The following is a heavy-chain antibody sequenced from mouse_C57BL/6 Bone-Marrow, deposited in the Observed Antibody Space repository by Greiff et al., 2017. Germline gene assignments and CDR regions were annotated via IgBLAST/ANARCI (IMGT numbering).Heavy chain of an antibody. CDR2: INPSSGYT. CDR1: GYTFTSYW. V-gene: IGHV1-7*01. D-gene: IGHD1-1*01. CDR3: ARGHYYGSSYVTWFAY. Sequence: VQLQQSGAELAKPGASVKLSCKASGYTFTSYWMHWVKQRPGQGLEWIGYINPSSGYTKYNQKFKDKATLTADKSSTTAYLQLSSLTYEDTAVYYCARGHYYGSSYVTWFAYWGQGTLVTVSA. J-gene: IGHJ3*01.